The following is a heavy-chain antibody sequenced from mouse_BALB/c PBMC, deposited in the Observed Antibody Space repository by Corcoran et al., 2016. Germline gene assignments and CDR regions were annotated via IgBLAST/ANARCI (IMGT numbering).Heavy chain of an antibody. CDR1: GYTFTSYV. V-gene: IGHV1S136*01. CDR2: INPYNDGT. J-gene: IGHJ2*01. Sequence: EVQLQQFGPELVKPGASVKMSCKASGYTFTSYVMHWVKQKPGQGLEWIGYINPYNDGTKYNEKFKGKATLTSDKSSSTAYMELSSLTSEDSAVYYCARRGIYDGYYVDYFDYWGQGTTLTVSS. D-gene: IGHD2-3*01. CDR3: ARRGIYDGYYVDYFDY.